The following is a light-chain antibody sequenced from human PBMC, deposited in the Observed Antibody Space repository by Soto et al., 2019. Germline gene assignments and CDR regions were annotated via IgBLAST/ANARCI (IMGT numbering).Light chain of an antibody. CDR1: QSVSSN. Sequence: EIVMTQSPATLSVSAGERATLSCRASQSVSSNLAWYQQKPGQAPRLLISGASTRATGIPARFSGSGSGTEFTLTISSLQSEDFAVYYCQQYHNWPTFGQGTRLEIK. CDR3: QQYHNWPT. V-gene: IGKV3-15*01. J-gene: IGKJ5*01. CDR2: GAS.